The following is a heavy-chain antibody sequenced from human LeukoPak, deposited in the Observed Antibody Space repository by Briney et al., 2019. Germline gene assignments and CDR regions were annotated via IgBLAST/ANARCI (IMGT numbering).Heavy chain of an antibody. J-gene: IGHJ4*02. CDR1: GGSFSSSSYY. CDR2: IYYSGST. CDR3: ARSGSVDYGDYDPFDY. D-gene: IGHD4-17*01. V-gene: IGHV4-39*01. Sequence: PSETLSLTCAVYGGSFSSSSYYWGWIRQPPGKGLEWIGSIYYSGSTYYNPSLKSRVTIFVDTSKNQFSLKLSSVTAADTAVYYCARSGSVDYGDYDPFDYWGQGTLVTVSS.